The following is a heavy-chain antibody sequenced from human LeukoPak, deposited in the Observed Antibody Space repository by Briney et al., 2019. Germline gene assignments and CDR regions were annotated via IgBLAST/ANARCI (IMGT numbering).Heavy chain of an antibody. Sequence: SETLSLTCAVYGGSFSGYYWSWIRQPPGKGLEWIGEINHSGSTNYNPSLKSRVTISVDTSKNQFSLKLSSVTAADTAVYYCARVPPGGYYGDDAFDIWGQGTMVTVSS. V-gene: IGHV4-34*01. D-gene: IGHD3-22*01. J-gene: IGHJ3*02. CDR1: GGSFSGYY. CDR3: ARVPPGGYYGDDAFDI. CDR2: INHSGST.